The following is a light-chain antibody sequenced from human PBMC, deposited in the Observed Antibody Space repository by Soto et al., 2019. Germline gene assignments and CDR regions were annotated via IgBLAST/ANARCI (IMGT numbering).Light chain of an antibody. V-gene: IGKV1-5*03. CDR1: QSISSS. J-gene: IGKJ4*01. Sequence: DIQMTQSPSTLSPSVGDKLTITCRASQSISSSLAWYQQKPGKAPKVLIYKASSLESGVPSRFSGSGSETEFTLTISSLQPDDFATYYYQQYKSYPVTFGGGTKVEIK. CDR3: QQYKSYPVT. CDR2: KAS.